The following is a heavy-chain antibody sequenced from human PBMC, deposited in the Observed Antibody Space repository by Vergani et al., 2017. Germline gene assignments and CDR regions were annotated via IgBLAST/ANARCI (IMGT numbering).Heavy chain of an antibody. D-gene: IGHD3-10*01. V-gene: IGHV4-38-2*01. Sequence: QVQLQESGPGLVKPSETLSLICDVFDFISSGYYWGWIRQPPGKGLEWIGSIYHSGSTYYNPSLKSRVTISVDTSKNQFSLKLSSVTAADTAVYYCARLAGYGSGSYYKAYYGMDVWGQGTTVTVSS. CDR1: DFISSGYY. J-gene: IGHJ6*02. CDR2: IYHSGST. CDR3: ARLAGYGSGSYYKAYYGMDV.